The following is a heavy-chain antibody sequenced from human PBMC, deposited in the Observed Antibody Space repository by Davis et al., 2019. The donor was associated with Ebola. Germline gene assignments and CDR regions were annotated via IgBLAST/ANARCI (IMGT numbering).Heavy chain of an antibody. CDR1: GHTFTSYW. CDR2: IFPGTSDP. V-gene: IGHV5-51*01. CDR3: ARVRNKQLVGSDY. J-gene: IGHJ4*02. Sequence: GESLKISCKGSGHTFTSYWIGWVRQVPGKDLEWVGNIFPGTSDPRYSPSFQGQVTISADKSISTAYLQWSSLKASDTAMYYCARVRNKQLVGSDYWGQGTLVTVSS. D-gene: IGHD6-6*01.